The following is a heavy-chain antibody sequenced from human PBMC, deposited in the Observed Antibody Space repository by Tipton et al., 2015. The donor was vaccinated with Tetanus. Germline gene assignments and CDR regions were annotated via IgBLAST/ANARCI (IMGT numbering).Heavy chain of an antibody. CDR3: ARVFEGVGWFDP. D-gene: IGHD1-26*01. Sequence: TLSLTCTVSGGSISSGDYYWSWIRQPPGKGLEWIGYIYYSGSTYYNPSPKSRVTISVDTSKNQFSLKLSSVTAADTAVYYCARVFEGVGWFDPWGQGTLVTVSS. CDR2: IYYSGST. CDR1: GGSISSGDYY. V-gene: IGHV4-30-4*01. J-gene: IGHJ5*02.